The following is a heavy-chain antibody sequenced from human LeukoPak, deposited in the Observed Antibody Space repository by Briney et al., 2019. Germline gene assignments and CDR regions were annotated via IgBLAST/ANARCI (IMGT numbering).Heavy chain of an antibody. CDR2: IIPIFGTA. CDR3: ATALILGYCSSTSCKEVADAFDI. Sequence: SVEVSCKASGGTFSSYAISWVRQAPGQGLEWMGGIIPIFGTANYAQKSQGRVTITADKSTSTAYMELSSLRSEDTAVYYCATALILGYCSSTSCKEVADAFDIWGQGTMVTVSS. J-gene: IGHJ3*02. CDR1: GGTFSSYA. D-gene: IGHD2-2*01. V-gene: IGHV1-69*06.